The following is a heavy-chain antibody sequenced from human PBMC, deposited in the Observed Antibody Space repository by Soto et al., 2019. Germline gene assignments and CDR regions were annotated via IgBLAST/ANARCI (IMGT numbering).Heavy chain of an antibody. V-gene: IGHV4-39*01. CDR2: IYYSGST. CDR3: ARVVVAAPNWFDP. J-gene: IGHJ5*02. D-gene: IGHD2-15*01. Sequence: QLQLQESGPGLVKPSETLSLTCTVSGGSISSSSYYWGWIRQPPGKGLEWIGSIYYSGSTYYNPSLMSRVTISVDTSKNQFSLKLSSVTAADTAVYYCARVVVAAPNWFDPCGQGTLVTVSS. CDR1: GGSISSSSYY.